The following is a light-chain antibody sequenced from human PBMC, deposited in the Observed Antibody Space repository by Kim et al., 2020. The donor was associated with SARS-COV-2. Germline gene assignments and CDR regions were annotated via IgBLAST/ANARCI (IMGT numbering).Light chain of an antibody. CDR1: QPINIF. V-gene: IGKV1-39*01. Sequence: DIQMTQSPSSLSASVGDRVTITCRASQPINIFLNWYQQKPGKAPKLLIYAAYNLQSAVPSRFSGSRSGTDFTLTISSLQPEDFATYYCQQTDDTPFTFGPGTKVDIK. CDR2: AAY. CDR3: QQTDDTPFT. J-gene: IGKJ3*01.